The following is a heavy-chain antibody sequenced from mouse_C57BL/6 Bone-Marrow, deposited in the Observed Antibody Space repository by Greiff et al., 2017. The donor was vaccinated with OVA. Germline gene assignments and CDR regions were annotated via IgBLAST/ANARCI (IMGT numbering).Heavy chain of an antibody. CDR1: GYTFTSYW. D-gene: IGHD3-3*01. J-gene: IGHJ2*01. CDR3: ATGTRVDY. CDR2: IDPSDSYT. V-gene: IGHV1-50*01. Sequence: QVQLQQPGAELVKPGASVKLSCKASGYTFTSYWMQWVKQRPGQGLEWIGEIDPSDSYTNYNQKFKGKATLTVDTSSSTAYMQLSSLTSEDSAVYYCATGTRVDYWGQGTTLTVSA.